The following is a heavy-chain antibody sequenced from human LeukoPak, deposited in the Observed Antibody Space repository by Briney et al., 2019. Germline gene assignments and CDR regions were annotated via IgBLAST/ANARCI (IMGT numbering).Heavy chain of an antibody. V-gene: IGHV2-5*02. CDR2: IYWDDDK. J-gene: IGHJ4*02. D-gene: IGHD6-19*01. CDR1: GFSLSTSGVG. CDR3: ANRRGTSGWSEGYFDY. Sequence: SGPTLVKPTQTLTLTCTFSGFSLSTSGVGVGWIRQPPGKAPEWLALIYWDDDKRYSPSLESRLTITKDTSKNQVVLTMTNVDPLDTATYYCANRRGTSGWSEGYFDYWGQGTLVTVSS.